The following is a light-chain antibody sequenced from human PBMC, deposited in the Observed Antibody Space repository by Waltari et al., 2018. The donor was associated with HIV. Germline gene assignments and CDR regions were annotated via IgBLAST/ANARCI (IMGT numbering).Light chain of an antibody. J-gene: IGLJ3*02. V-gene: IGLV2-14*01. CDR2: EVT. Sequence: QSALTQPASMSGSPGQSITISCTGPSSDVNDYNYVSWYQHHPDKAPKVIIYEVTRLPAGVSNRFSGSKSGNTASLTISGLLPEDEAEYFCVSYISSSTPEFGGGTKLTVL. CDR3: VSYISSSTPE. CDR1: SSDVNDYNY.